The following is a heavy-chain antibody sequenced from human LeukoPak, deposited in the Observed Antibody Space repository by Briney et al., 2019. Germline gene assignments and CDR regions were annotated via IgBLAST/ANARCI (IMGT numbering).Heavy chain of an antibody. Sequence: GGSLRLSCAASGFTFSSYAMHWVRQAPGKGLEWVAVISYDGSNKYYADSVKGRFTISRDNSKNTLYLQMNSLRAEDTAVYYCARPYEEWLLYRPFDYWGQGTLVTVSS. V-gene: IGHV3-30-3*01. D-gene: IGHD3-3*01. J-gene: IGHJ4*02. CDR3: ARPYEEWLLYRPFDY. CDR2: ISYDGSNK. CDR1: GFTFSSYA.